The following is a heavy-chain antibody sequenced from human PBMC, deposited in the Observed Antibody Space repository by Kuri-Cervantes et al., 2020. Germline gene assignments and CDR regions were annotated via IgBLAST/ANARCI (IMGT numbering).Heavy chain of an antibody. V-gene: IGHV1-2*02. CDR1: GCTFTGYY. J-gene: IGHJ4*02. Sequence: ASVKVSCKASGCTFTGYYMHWVRQAPGQGLEWMGWINPNSGGTNYAQKFQGRVTMTRDTSISTAYMELSRLRSDDTAVYYCARGYYYDSSGYYLGNVQLDYWGQGTLVTVSS. D-gene: IGHD3-22*01. CDR2: INPNSGGT. CDR3: ARGYYYDSSGYYLGNVQLDY.